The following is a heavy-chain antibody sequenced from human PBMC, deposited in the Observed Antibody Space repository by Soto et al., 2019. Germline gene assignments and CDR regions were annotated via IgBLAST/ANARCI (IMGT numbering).Heavy chain of an antibody. V-gene: IGHV1-69*01. D-gene: IGHD3-3*01. J-gene: IGHJ5*02. CDR1: GGTFSSYA. CDR3: ARRSSGYHLYNWFDP. Sequence: QVQLVQSGADVKKPGCSVKVSCKASGGTFSSYAISWVRQAPGQGLEWMGGIIPIFGTANYAQKFQGRVTITADESTSTAYMELSSLRSEDTAVYYCARRSSGYHLYNWFDPWGQGTLVTVSS. CDR2: IIPIFGTA.